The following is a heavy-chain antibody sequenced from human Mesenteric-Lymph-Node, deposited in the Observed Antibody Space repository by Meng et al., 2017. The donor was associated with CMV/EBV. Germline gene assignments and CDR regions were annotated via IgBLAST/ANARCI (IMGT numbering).Heavy chain of an antibody. D-gene: IGHD3-9*01. CDR1: VGSFSGYY. V-gene: IGHV4-34*01. Sequence: VQIHQGGAGRLQPSGTLSVTCAVYVGSFSGYYWNWNRQSPEKGLEWIGEINHSGSTTYNPSFTSRIIISVDTSTNQISLNMSSVTAADTAVYYCARGSSYDILTGYFDYWGQGALVTVSS. CDR3: ARGSSYDILTGYFDY. CDR2: INHSGST. J-gene: IGHJ4*02.